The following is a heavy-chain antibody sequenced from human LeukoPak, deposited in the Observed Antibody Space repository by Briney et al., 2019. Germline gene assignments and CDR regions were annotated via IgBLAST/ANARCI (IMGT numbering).Heavy chain of an antibody. Sequence: GESLKISCKGSGYSFTSYWIGWVRQMPGKGLEWMGIIYPGDSDTRYSPSFQGQVTISADKSISTAYLQWSSLKASDTAMYYCARRVFDCSSTSCLVDYWGQGTLVTVSS. D-gene: IGHD2-2*01. V-gene: IGHV5-51*01. CDR1: GYSFTSYW. J-gene: IGHJ4*02. CDR3: ARRVFDCSSTSCLVDY. CDR2: IYPGDSDT.